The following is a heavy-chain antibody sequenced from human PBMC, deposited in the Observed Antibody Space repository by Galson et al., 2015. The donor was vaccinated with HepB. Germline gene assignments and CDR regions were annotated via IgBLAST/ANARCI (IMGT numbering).Heavy chain of an antibody. J-gene: IGHJ6*03. CDR3: AKSGWGWLGYMDV. CDR2: ISYDGNNK. D-gene: IGHD3-22*01. Sequence: SLRLSCAASKFTFSGYGMHWVRQAPGKGLEWVAIISYDGNNKYYADSVKGRFTISRDNSKNTLYLQMNSLRAEDTAVYYCAKSGWGWLGYMDVWGKGTTVTVSS. CDR1: KFTFSGYG. V-gene: IGHV3-30*18.